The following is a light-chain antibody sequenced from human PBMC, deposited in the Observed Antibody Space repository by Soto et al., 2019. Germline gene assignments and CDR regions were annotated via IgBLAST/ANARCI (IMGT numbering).Light chain of an antibody. Sequence: EIVLTQSQSTLSLSPGERATLSCRASQSVSSSYLAWYQQKPGQAPRLLIYGASSRATGIPDRFSGSGSGTDFTLTISRLEPEDFAVYYCQQYGSSRWTFGQGTKVQIK. CDR1: QSVSSSY. J-gene: IGKJ1*01. V-gene: IGKV3-20*01. CDR3: QQYGSSRWT. CDR2: GAS.